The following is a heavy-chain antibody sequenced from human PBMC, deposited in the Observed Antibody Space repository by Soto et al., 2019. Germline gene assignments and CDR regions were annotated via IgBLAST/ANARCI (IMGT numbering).Heavy chain of an antibody. V-gene: IGHV4-39*01. CDR2: IYYSGST. Sequence: SETLSLTCTVSGGSISSSSYYWGWIRQPPGKGLEWIGSIYYSGSTYYNPSLKSRVTISVDTSKNQFSLKLSSVTAADTAVYYCARQEMRVDYYYGMDVWGQGTTVTVSS. CDR3: ARQEMRVDYYYGMDV. J-gene: IGHJ6*02. CDR1: GGSISSSSYY.